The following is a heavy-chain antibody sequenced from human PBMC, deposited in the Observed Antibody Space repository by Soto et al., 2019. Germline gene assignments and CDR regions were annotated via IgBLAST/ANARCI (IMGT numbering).Heavy chain of an antibody. V-gene: IGHV3-23*01. Sequence: EVQLLESGGGLVQTGGSLRLSCAASGFTFSTYAMSWVRQAPGKGLEWVSTISGSADATFYADSVKGRFAIFRDNSRPMFYLQMNSLRAEDTAVYYCAKGGDGYCSTTSCLFHFDYWGPGTLATVSS. CDR1: GFTFSTYA. CDR3: AKGGDGYCSTTSCLFHFDY. CDR2: ISGSADAT. D-gene: IGHD2-2*01. J-gene: IGHJ4*02.